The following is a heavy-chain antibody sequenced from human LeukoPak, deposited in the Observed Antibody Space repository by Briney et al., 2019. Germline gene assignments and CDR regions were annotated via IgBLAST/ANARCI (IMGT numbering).Heavy chain of an antibody. J-gene: IGHJ4*02. CDR3: ARGGKAARPSARRYFDY. CDR2: IYYSGST. V-gene: IGHV4-28*03. Sequence: SETLSLTCAVSGYSISSSNWWGWIRQPPGKGLEWIGYIYYSGSTNYNPSLKSRVTMSVDTSKNQFSLKLSSVTAADTAVYYCARGGKAARPSARRYFDYWGQGTLVTVSS. CDR1: GYSISSSNW. D-gene: IGHD6-6*01.